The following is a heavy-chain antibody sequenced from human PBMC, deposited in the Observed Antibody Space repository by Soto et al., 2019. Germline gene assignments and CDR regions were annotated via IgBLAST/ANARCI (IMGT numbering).Heavy chain of an antibody. J-gene: IGHJ4*02. Sequence: PGGSLRLSCAASGFTFSSYVMSWVRQAPGKGLEWVSTISSSGGSTYSADSVKGRFTISRDNSKNTLYVQMNSLRVEDTAVYYCERWGGFNAGFDYWGQGTLVTVSS. CDR1: GFTFSSYV. V-gene: IGHV3-23*01. CDR2: ISSSGGST. D-gene: IGHD3-10*01. CDR3: ERWGGFNAGFDY.